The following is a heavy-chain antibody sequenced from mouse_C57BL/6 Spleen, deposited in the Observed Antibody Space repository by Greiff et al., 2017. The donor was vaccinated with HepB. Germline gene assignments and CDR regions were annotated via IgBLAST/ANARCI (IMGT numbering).Heavy chain of an antibody. CDR2: IWSGGST. CDR1: GFSLTSYG. CDR3: AREQLLRYHFDY. D-gene: IGHD1-1*01. V-gene: IGHV2-2*01. J-gene: IGHJ2*01. Sequence: QVQLQQSGPGLVQPSQSLSITCTVSGFSLTSYGVHWVRQSPGKGLEWLGVIWSGGSTDYNAAFISRLSISKDNSKSQVFFKRNSLQADDTAIYYCAREQLLRYHFDYWGQGTTLTVSS.